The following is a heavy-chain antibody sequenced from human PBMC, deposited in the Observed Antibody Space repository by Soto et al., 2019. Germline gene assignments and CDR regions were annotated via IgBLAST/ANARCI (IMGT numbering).Heavy chain of an antibody. CDR1: GGSMSGCY. V-gene: IGHV4-59*01. J-gene: IGHJ6*02. CDR2: MYNTGST. Sequence: SXTLSLNCTVSGGSMSGCYWSWIRQPPVKGLEWIGYMYNTGSTVYNPSFKSRVTISVDTSKNQFSLKLNSVTAADTAVYYCARDLWGYCGTDCYPLDVWGQGTTVTVSS. D-gene: IGHD2-21*02. CDR3: ARDLWGYCGTDCYPLDV.